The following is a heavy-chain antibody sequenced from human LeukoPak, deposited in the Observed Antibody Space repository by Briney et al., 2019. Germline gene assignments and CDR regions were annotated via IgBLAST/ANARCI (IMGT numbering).Heavy chain of an antibody. CDR1: GGSISSYY. V-gene: IGHV4-59*01. CDR3: ARDIEHQRSDAFDI. CDR2: IYYSGST. Sequence: PSETLSLTCTVSGGSISSYYWSWIRQPPGKGLEWIGYIYYSGSTNYNPSLKSRVTISVDTSKNQFSLKLSSVTAADTAVYYCARDIEHQRSDAFDIWGQGTMVTVSS. J-gene: IGHJ3*02. D-gene: IGHD3-16*02.